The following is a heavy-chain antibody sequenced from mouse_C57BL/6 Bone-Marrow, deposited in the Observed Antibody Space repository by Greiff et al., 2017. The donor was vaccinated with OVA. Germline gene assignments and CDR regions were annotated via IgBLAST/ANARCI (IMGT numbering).Heavy chain of an antibody. CDR2: IYPGSGST. CDR3: ARRYYGSSWYFDV. V-gene: IGHV1-55*01. CDR1: GYTFTSYW. J-gene: IGHJ1*03. Sequence: QVQLQQPGAELVKPGASAKMSCKASGYTFTSYWITWVKQRPGQGLEWIGDIYPGSGSTNYNEKFKSKATLTVDTSSSTAYMQLSSLTSEDSAVYYCARRYYGSSWYFDVWGTGTTVTVSS. D-gene: IGHD1-1*01.